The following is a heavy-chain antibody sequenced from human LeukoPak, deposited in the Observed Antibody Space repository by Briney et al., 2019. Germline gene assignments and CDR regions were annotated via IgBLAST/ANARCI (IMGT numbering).Heavy chain of an antibody. J-gene: IGHJ4*02. D-gene: IGHD2-21*02. CDR2: ISGSGGST. V-gene: IGHV3-23*01. Sequence: GGSLRLSCAASGFTFSSYAMSWVRQAPGKGLEWVSAISGSGGSTYYADSVKGRFTISRDNSKNTLYLQMNSLRAEDTAVYYSAKVGLAYCGGDCYSSYFDYWGQGTLVTVSS. CDR1: GFTFSSYA. CDR3: AKVGLAYCGGDCYSSYFDY.